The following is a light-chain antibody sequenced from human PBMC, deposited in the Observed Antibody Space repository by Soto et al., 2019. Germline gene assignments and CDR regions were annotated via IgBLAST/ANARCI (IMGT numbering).Light chain of an antibody. CDR3: QQHNTYSRT. CDR1: QSISGW. J-gene: IGKJ1*01. Sequence: DIQMTQSPPTLSASVGDRVTITCRASQSISGWLAWYQQKPGKAPNLLIYQASTLESGVPSRFSGSGSGTEFPLTISSLQPDDFATYHCQQHNTYSRTFGQGTKVEIK. CDR2: QAS. V-gene: IGKV1-5*03.